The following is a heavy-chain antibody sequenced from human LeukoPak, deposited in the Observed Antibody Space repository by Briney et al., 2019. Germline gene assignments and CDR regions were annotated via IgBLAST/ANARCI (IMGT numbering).Heavy chain of an antibody. CDR1: GFTFSSYG. D-gene: IGHD3-22*01. CDR2: IQYDGSNE. J-gene: IGHJ4*02. V-gene: IGHV3-30*02. Sequence: PGGSLRLSCAASGFTFSSYGMHWVRQAPGKGLEWVAYIQYDGSNEQYAHSVKGRFRISRDSSKNILYLQMNSLRAEDTAVYYCVRDRGWLSNPGYFDYWGRGTLVSV. CDR3: VRDRGWLSNPGYFDY.